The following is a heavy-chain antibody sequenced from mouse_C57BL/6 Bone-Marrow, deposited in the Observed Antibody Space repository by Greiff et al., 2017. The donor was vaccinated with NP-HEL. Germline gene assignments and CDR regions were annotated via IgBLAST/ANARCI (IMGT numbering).Heavy chain of an antibody. J-gene: IGHJ4*01. Sequence: EVQLVESGGGLVKPGGSLKLSCAASGFTFSDYGMHWVRQAPEKGLEWVAYISSGSSTIYYADTVKGRFTISRDNAKNTLFLQMTSLRSEDTAMYYCARRVRFYAMDYWGQGTSVTVSS. D-gene: IGHD1-1*01. CDR2: ISSGSSTI. V-gene: IGHV5-17*01. CDR1: GFTFSDYG. CDR3: ARRVRFYAMDY.